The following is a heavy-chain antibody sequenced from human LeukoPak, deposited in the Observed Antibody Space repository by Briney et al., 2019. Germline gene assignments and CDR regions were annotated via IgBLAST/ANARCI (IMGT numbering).Heavy chain of an antibody. CDR3: AKGGKWDVTPFDY. V-gene: IGHV3-23*01. D-gene: IGHD1-26*01. CDR2: ISGGGGST. J-gene: IGHJ4*02. Sequence: GGSLRLSCAASGFTFSSYAMSWVRQAPGKGLEWLSAISGGGGSTYYADSVKGRFTISRDNSKNTLYLQVNSLRAEDTAVYYCAKGGKWDVTPFDYWGQGTLVTVSS. CDR1: GFTFSSYA.